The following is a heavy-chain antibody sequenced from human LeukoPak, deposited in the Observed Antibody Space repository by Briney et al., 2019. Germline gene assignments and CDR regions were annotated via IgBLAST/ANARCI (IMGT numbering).Heavy chain of an antibody. J-gene: IGHJ6*02. D-gene: IGHD3-10*01. CDR3: ARGLVYYCGSGYYYYGMDV. CDR2: INHSGST. V-gene: IGHV4-34*01. CDR1: GGSFSGYY. Sequence: SETLSLTCAVYGGSFSGYYWSWIRQPPGKGLEWIGEINHSGSTNYNPSLKSRVTISVDTSKNQFSLKLSSVTAADTAVYYCARGLVYYCGSGYYYYGMDVWGQGTTVTVSS.